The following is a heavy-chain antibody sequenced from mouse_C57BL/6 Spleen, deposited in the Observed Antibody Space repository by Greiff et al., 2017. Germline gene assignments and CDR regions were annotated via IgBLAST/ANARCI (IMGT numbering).Heavy chain of an antibody. D-gene: IGHD4-1*01. J-gene: IGHJ3*01. Sequence: QVQLKESGPELVKPGASVKISCKASGYAFSSSWMNWVKQRPGKGLEWIGRIYPGDGDTNYNGKFKGKATLTADKSSSTAYMQLSSLTSEDSAVYFCARSNGDGFAYWGQGTLVTVSA. V-gene: IGHV1-82*01. CDR2: IYPGDGDT. CDR3: ARSNGDGFAY. CDR1: GYAFSSSW.